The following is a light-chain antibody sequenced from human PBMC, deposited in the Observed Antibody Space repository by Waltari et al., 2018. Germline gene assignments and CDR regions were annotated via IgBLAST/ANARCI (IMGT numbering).Light chain of an antibody. CDR3: QHYVRLPAT. Sequence: EIVLTQSPGTPSLSPGERATLPCRASQRVGTSLAWYQQKRGQAPRLLIYGTFSRATGIPDRFSGSGSGTDFSLTISRLEPEDYAVYYCQHYVRLPATFGQGTKVEIK. V-gene: IGKV3-20*01. J-gene: IGKJ1*01. CDR2: GTF. CDR1: QRVGTS.